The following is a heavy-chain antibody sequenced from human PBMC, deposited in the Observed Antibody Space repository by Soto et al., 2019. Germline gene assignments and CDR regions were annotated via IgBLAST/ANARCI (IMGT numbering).Heavy chain of an antibody. V-gene: IGHV3-30*03. D-gene: IGHD7-27*01. CDR3: ARPWGHYYYYYYMDV. J-gene: IGHJ6*03. CDR1: GFTFSNYG. Sequence: QVQLVESGGGVVQPGRSLRLSCAASGFTFSNYGIHWVRQAPGKGLEWVAVISYDGNNKYYADSVKGRFTISRDNAKNSLYLQMNSLRAEDTAVYYCARPWGHYYYYYYMDVWGKGTTVTVSS. CDR2: ISYDGNNK.